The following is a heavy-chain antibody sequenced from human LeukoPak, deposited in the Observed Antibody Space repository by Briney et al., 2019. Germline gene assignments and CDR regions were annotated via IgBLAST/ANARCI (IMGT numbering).Heavy chain of an antibody. Sequence: GRSLRLSCAASGFTFSRYAMHWVRQAPGKGLEWVAVISYDGSNKYYADSVKGRFTISRDNSKNTLYLQMNSLRAEDTAVYYCARESRSGWRSSDYWGQGTLVTVSS. CDR2: ISYDGSNK. CDR3: ARESRSGWRSSDY. D-gene: IGHD6-19*01. V-gene: IGHV3-30*01. J-gene: IGHJ4*02. CDR1: GFTFSRYA.